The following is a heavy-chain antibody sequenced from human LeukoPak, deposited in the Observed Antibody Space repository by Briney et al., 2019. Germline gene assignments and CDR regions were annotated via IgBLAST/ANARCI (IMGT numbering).Heavy chain of an antibody. CDR2: IYYSGST. V-gene: IGHV4-59*12. J-gene: IGHJ4*02. CDR3: AREAAAGRSFDY. D-gene: IGHD6-13*01. Sequence: SETLSLTCTVSGGSISSYYWSWIRQPPGKGLEWIGYIYYSGSTNYNPSLKSRVTISVDTSKNQFSLKLSSVTAADTAVYYCAREAAAGRSFDYWGQGTLVTVSS. CDR1: GGSISSYY.